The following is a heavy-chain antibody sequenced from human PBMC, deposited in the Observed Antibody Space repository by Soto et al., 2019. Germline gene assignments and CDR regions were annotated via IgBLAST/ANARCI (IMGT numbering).Heavy chain of an antibody. CDR1: GGSISSGGYY. CDR2: IYYSGST. Sequence: SETLSLTCTVSGGSISSGGYYWSWIRQHPGKGLEWIGYIYYSGSTYYNPSLKSRVTISVDTSKNQFSLKLSSVTAADTAVYYCARHPEIPRFENGLDVWGQGTTVT. CDR3: ARHPEIPRFENGLDV. D-gene: IGHD3-3*01. V-gene: IGHV4-31*03. J-gene: IGHJ6*02.